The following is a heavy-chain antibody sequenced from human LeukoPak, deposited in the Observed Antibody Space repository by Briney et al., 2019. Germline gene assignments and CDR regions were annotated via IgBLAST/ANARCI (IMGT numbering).Heavy chain of an antibody. J-gene: IGHJ4*02. Sequence: SETLSLTCSVSGGSISSYYWSWIRQPAGKGLEWIGRMYTNGKSDYSPSLKSRVTMSVDTSKNQFSLKLSSVTAADTAVYYCARVTTVTHVSPHGGLFDYWGQGTLVTVSS. V-gene: IGHV4-4*07. D-gene: IGHD4-17*01. CDR2: MYTNGKS. CDR1: GGSISSYY. CDR3: ARVTTVTHVSPHGGLFDY.